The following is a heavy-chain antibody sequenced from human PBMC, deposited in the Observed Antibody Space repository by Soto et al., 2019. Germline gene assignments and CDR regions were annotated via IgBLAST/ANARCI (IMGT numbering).Heavy chain of an antibody. V-gene: IGHV3-23*01. Sequence: EVQLLDSGGGLVQPGGSLRLSCAGSGFTFSDYAMSWLRQPPGKGLEWVSAISGSGDRTYYADSVKGRFTISRDNSKNTLYLQMNSLRAEDSAVYYCVRERSGYSYADSWGQGTLVTVSS. CDR2: ISGSGDRT. D-gene: IGHD5-18*01. CDR1: GFTFSDYA. J-gene: IGHJ4*02. CDR3: VRERSGYSYADS.